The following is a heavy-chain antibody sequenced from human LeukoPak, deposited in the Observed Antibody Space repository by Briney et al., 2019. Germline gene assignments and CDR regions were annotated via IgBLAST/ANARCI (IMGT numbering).Heavy chain of an antibody. V-gene: IGHV3-20*01. D-gene: IGHD3-22*01. CDR2: INWNGGST. Sequence: GGTLRLSCAASEFTFSSYGMSWVRQAPGKGLEWVSGINWNGGSTGYADSVKGRFTISRDNAKNSLYLQMNSLRAEDTALYHCARSPSYDSSGYYRGVVAFDIWGQGTMVTVSS. CDR3: ARSPSYDSSGYYRGVVAFDI. J-gene: IGHJ3*02. CDR1: EFTFSSYG.